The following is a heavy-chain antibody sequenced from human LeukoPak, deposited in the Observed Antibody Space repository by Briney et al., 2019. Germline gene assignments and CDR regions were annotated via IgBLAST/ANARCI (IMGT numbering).Heavy chain of an antibody. V-gene: IGHV1-69*05. CDR3: AREDYYYDSSGYSSFDY. J-gene: IGHJ4*02. Sequence: ASVKVSCKASGGTFSSYAISWVRQAPGQGLEWMGGIIPMFGTANYAQKFQGRVTMTRDMSTSTVYMELSSLRSEDTAVYYCAREDYYYDSSGYSSFDYWGQGTLVTVSS. D-gene: IGHD3-22*01. CDR2: IIPMFGTA. CDR1: GGTFSSYA.